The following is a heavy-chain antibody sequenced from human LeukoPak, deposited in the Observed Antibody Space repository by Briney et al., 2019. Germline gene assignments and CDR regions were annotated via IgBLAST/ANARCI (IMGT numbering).Heavy chain of an antibody. CDR2: IYYSGST. Sequence: PSETLSLTCTVSGGSISSSRHYWGWIRQPPGKGLEWIGNIYYSGSTYYNPSLKGRVTISVDTSKNQFSLKLSSVTAADTAVYYCARLLSRLNDAFDIWGQGTMVTVSS. CDR1: GGSISSSRHY. D-gene: IGHD2-2*01. J-gene: IGHJ3*02. V-gene: IGHV4-39*01. CDR3: ARLLSRLNDAFDI.